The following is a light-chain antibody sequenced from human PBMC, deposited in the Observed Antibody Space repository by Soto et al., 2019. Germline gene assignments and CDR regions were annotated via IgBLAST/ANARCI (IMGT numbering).Light chain of an antibody. Sequence: DIQMTQSPSYVSASVGDRVTITCRASQGVRRFLAWYQQKPGRAPNLLIYGASSLQTGVPSRFSGSGSGTDFTLTISSLQPEDFATYYCQQANSFPLTFGGGTKVDIK. CDR3: QQANSFPLT. J-gene: IGKJ4*01. CDR2: GAS. CDR1: QGVRRF. V-gene: IGKV1-12*01.